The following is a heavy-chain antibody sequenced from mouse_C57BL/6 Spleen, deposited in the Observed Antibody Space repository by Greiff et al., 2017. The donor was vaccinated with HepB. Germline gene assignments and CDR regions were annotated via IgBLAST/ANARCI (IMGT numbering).Heavy chain of an antibody. Sequence: EVQLQESGPGLVKPSQSLSLTCSVTGYSITSGYYWNWIRQFPGNKLEWMGYISYDGSNNYNPSLKTRISITRDTSKNQFFLKLNSVTTEDTATYYCARDHYYGSSYGWYFDVWGTGTTVTVSS. CDR1: GYSITSGYY. V-gene: IGHV3-6*01. CDR2: ISYDGSN. D-gene: IGHD1-1*01. J-gene: IGHJ1*03. CDR3: ARDHYYGSSYGWYFDV.